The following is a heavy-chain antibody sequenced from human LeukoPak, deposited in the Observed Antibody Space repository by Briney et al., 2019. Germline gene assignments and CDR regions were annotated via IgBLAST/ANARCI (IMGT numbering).Heavy chain of an antibody. Sequence: PGGSLRLSCVSSGFTIGTAWMSWVRQAPGKGLEWLGHIKSEGEGATTDYAAPAKGRFAISRDDSKNMIYLQMSSLKIDDTAIYYCIAHFPYFCGFDVWGKGTTVTVSS. D-gene: IGHD3-3*02. CDR1: GFTIGTAW. V-gene: IGHV3-15*01. CDR3: IAHFPYFCGFDV. J-gene: IGHJ6*04. CDR2: IKSEGEGATT.